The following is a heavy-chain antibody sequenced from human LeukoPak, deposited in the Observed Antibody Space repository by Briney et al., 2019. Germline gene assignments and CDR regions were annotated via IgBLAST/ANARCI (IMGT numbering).Heavy chain of an antibody. Sequence: SETLSLTCAVYGGPFSDYYWSWIRQPPGKGLEWIGKINHSGSTNYSPSLKSRVTISIDTSKNQFSLKLNSMTAADTAVYYCARGEGARDGYNYEDPFYFDYWGQGTLVTVSS. V-gene: IGHV4-34*01. D-gene: IGHD5-24*01. CDR3: ARGEGARDGYNYEDPFYFDY. J-gene: IGHJ4*02. CDR1: GGPFSDYY. CDR2: INHSGST.